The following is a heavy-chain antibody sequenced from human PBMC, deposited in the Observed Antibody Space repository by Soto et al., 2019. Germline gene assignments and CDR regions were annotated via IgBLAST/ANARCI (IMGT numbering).Heavy chain of an antibody. CDR1: GLPFSSYC. V-gene: IGHV3-30*18. CDR3: AKDLSTIRKDYGMDV. Sequence: SXESLSLTCAASGLPFSSYCMHWVRQAPGKGLEWVAVISYDVSNKYYADSVKGRFTISRDNSKNTLYLQMNSLRAEDTAVYYCAKDLSTIRKDYGMDVWGQGTMVTVSS. J-gene: IGHJ6*02. CDR2: ISYDVSNK. D-gene: IGHD2-2*02.